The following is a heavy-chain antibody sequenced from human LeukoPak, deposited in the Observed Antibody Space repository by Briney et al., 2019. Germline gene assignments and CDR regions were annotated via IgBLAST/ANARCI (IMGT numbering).Heavy chain of an antibody. CDR1: GYSISSGYY. D-gene: IGHD2-8*01. CDR3: ARGIVLMVYA. J-gene: IGHJ5*02. Sequence: SPSETLSLTCAVSGYSISSGYYGGWSRQPPGQGVEWIGIIYHSGSTYYNPSLKSRVTISVDTSKNQFSLKLSSVTAADTAVYYCARGIVLMVYAWGQGTLVTVSS. V-gene: IGHV4-38-2*01. CDR2: IYHSGST.